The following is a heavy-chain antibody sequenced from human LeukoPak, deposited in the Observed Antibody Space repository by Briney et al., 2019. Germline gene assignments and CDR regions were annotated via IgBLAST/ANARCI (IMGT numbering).Heavy chain of an antibody. V-gene: IGHV3-23*01. CDR3: AKLRSSGWSEHFQH. Sequence: GGSLRLSCAASGFTFSIYAMSWVRQAPGKGLEWVSAISGSGGSTYYADSVKGRFTISRDNSKNTLYLQMNSLRAEDTAVYYCAKLRSSGWSEHFQHWGQGTLVTVSS. CDR2: ISGSGGST. CDR1: GFTFSIYA. J-gene: IGHJ1*01. D-gene: IGHD6-19*01.